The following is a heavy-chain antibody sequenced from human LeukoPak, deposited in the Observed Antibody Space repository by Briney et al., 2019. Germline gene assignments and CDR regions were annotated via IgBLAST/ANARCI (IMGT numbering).Heavy chain of an antibody. D-gene: IGHD5/OR15-5a*01. V-gene: IGHV3-20*04. CDR1: GFTFDDYG. CDR2: INWNGGST. Sequence: GGSLRLSCAASGFTFDDYGMSWVRQAPGKGLEWVSGINWNGGSTGYADSVKGRFTNSRDNAKNSLYLQMNSLRAEDTAVYYCARVGSTMTSFKGWFDLWGQGSLVTVSS. J-gene: IGHJ5*02. CDR3: ARVGSTMTSFKGWFDL.